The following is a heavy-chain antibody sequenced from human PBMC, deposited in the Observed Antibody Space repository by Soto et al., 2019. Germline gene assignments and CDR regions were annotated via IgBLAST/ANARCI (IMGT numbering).Heavy chain of an antibody. CDR2: ISGSGGNT. J-gene: IGHJ1*01. V-gene: IGHV3-23*01. D-gene: IGHD6-13*01. CDR3: AKVTPEGGAAAAGNSDFQH. Sequence: EVQLLESGGGLVQPGGSLRLSCAASGFTFSSYAMSWVRQAPGKGLEWVSAISGSGGNTYYADSVKGRFTISRGNSKNTLYLQMNSLRAEDTAVYYCAKVTPEGGAAAAGNSDFQHWGQGTLVTVSS. CDR1: GFTFSSYA.